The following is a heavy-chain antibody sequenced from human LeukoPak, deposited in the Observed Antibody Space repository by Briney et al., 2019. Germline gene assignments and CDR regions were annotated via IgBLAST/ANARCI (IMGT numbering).Heavy chain of an antibody. Sequence: GSLRLSCAASGFTFSSCGMHWVRQAPGKGLEWVAVISYDGSNKYYADSVKGRFTISRDNSKNTLYLQMNSLRAEDTAVYYCAKALKVVAGSGPVDYYYMDFWGKGTTVTISS. CDR1: GFTFSSCG. D-gene: IGHD6-19*01. CDR2: ISYDGSNK. CDR3: AKALKVVAGSGPVDYYYMDF. J-gene: IGHJ6*03. V-gene: IGHV3-30*18.